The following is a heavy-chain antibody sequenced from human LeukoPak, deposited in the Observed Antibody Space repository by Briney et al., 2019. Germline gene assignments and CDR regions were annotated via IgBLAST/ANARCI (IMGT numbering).Heavy chain of an antibody. Sequence: ESGPALVKPTQTLTLTCTFSGFSPRTSGMCVSWIRQPPGKALEWLALIDWDDDKYYSTSLKTRLTISKDTSKNQVVLTMTNTDPVDTATYYCARIRGYSSGWYEDYWGQGTLVTVSS. D-gene: IGHD6-19*01. V-gene: IGHV2-70*01. J-gene: IGHJ4*02. CDR2: IDWDDDK. CDR1: GFSPRTSGMC. CDR3: ARIRGYSSGWYEDY.